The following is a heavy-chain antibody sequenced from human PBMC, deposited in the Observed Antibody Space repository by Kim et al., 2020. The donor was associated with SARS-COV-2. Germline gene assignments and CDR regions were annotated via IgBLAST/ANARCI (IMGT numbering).Heavy chain of an antibody. V-gene: IGHV4-31*03. D-gene: IGHD3-9*01. CDR3: ARDPAQTCRYFGYTQYWYCDL. Sequence: SETLSLTCTVSGGSISSGGYYWSWIRQHPGKGLEWIGYIYYSGSTYYNPSLKSRVTISVDTSKNQFSLKLSSVTAADTAVYYCARDPAQTCRYFGYTQYWYCDLWARGPMLRVP. CDR1: GGSISSGGYY. CDR2: IYYSGST. J-gene: IGHJ2*01.